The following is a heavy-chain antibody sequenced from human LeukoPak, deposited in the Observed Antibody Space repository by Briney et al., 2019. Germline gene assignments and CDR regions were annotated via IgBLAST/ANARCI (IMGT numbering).Heavy chain of an antibody. CDR1: GYTVTTYS. D-gene: IGHD4-17*01. V-gene: IGHV1-18*01. Sequence: ASVKVSCKASGYTVTTYSINWVRPPPGQGLEWMGWISAYSGHTKYAKRHQGRVTMTKDTSTNTAYMPLTSLRSDDTAVYYCARDVSTVTTRGDYYYYMDVWAKGPRSPSP. J-gene: IGHJ6*03. CDR3: ARDVSTVTTRGDYYYYMDV. CDR2: ISAYSGHT.